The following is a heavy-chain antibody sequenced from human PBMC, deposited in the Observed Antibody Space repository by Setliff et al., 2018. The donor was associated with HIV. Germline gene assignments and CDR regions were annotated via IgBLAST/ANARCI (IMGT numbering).Heavy chain of an antibody. Sequence: SEALSLTCPVSGYSISSGYYWGWIRQPPGRGLEWIGSIYHSGTTYYNPSLRSRVTISVDTSKNQFSLKLSSVTAADMAVYYCARQGDGYNLYHVYYFDYWGQGTLVTVSS. CDR1: GYSISSGYY. J-gene: IGHJ4*02. D-gene: IGHD5-12*01. CDR3: ARQGDGYNLYHVYYFDY. CDR2: IYHSGTT. V-gene: IGHV4-38-2*01.